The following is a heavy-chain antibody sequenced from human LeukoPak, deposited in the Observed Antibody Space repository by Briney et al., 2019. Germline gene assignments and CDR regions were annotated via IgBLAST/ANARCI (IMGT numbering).Heavy chain of an antibody. D-gene: IGHD3-10*01. Sequence: GASVKVSCKASGYTFTSYGISWVRQAPGQGLEWMGWISAYNGNTNYAQKLQGRVTMTTDTSTSTAYMGLRSLRSDDTAVYYCAREYGYGSGSYIPYYYYGMDVWGQGTTVTVSS. J-gene: IGHJ6*02. CDR2: ISAYNGNT. CDR1: GYTFTSYG. CDR3: AREYGYGSGSYIPYYYYGMDV. V-gene: IGHV1-18*01.